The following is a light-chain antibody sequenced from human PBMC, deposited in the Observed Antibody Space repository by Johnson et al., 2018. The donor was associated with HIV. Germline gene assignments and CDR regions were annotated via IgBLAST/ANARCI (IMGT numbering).Light chain of an antibody. CDR3: GTWDSSLYAYV. Sequence: QSVLTQPPSVSAAPGQTVTISCSGSSSNIGNNYVSWYQQLPGTVPKLLIYDNNKRPSGIPDRFSGSKSGTSATLGITGLQTGDEADYYCGTWDSSLYAYVFGTGTKVTAL. CDR2: DNN. V-gene: IGLV1-51*01. CDR1: SSNIGNNY. J-gene: IGLJ1*01.